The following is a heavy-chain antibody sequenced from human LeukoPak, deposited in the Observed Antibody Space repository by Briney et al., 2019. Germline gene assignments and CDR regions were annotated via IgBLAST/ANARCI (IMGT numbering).Heavy chain of an antibody. CDR2: ISGSGGST. D-gene: IGHD3-3*01. J-gene: IGHJ4*02. Sequence: GGSLRLSCAASGFTFSSYAMSWVRQAPGKGLEWVSAISGSGGSTYYADSVKGRFTISRDNSKNTLYLQMNSLRAEDTAVYYCAKSGILRFLEWLLQFDYWGQGTLVTVSS. CDR1: GFTFSSYA. V-gene: IGHV3-23*01. CDR3: AKSGILRFLEWLLQFDY.